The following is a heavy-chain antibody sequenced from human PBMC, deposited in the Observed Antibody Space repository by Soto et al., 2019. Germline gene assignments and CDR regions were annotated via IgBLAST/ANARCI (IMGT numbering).Heavy chain of an antibody. CDR2: IYSGGST. J-gene: IGHJ6*02. CDR1: GFTVSSNY. Sequence: GGSLRRSCSASGFTVSSNYMSWVRQAPGKGLEWVSVIYSGGSTYYADSVKGRFTISRDNSKNTLYLQMNSLRAEDTAVYYCARDSYYYGMDVWGQGTTVTVSS. CDR3: ARDSYYYGMDV. V-gene: IGHV3-53*01.